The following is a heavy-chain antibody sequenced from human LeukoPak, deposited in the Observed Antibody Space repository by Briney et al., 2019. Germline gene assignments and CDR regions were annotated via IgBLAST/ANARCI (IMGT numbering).Heavy chain of an antibody. Sequence: GGSLRLSCAASGFTFSSYAMSWVRQAPGKGLEWVSAISGSGGSTYYADSVKGRFTISRDNSKNTLYLQMNSLRAEDTAVYYSAKSHDFWSGYAIDYWGQGTLVTVSS. CDR1: GFTFSSYA. J-gene: IGHJ4*02. CDR2: ISGSGGST. D-gene: IGHD3-3*01. CDR3: AKSHDFWSGYAIDY. V-gene: IGHV3-23*01.